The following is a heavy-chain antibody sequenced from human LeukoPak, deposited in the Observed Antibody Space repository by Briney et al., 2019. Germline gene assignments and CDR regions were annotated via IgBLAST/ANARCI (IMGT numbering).Heavy chain of an antibody. J-gene: IGHJ3*02. CDR1: GASITSCY. Sequence: SETLSLTCAVPGASITSCYWSRVRQSAGKGLEWIGRLYTTGTTNYNPSLKSRVTMSGDSSKNQLSLTLTSVTAADTAVYYCVRDEANWEEPNDAFDTWGQGTLVTVSS. D-gene: IGHD1-26*01. V-gene: IGHV4-4*07. CDR2: LYTTGTT. CDR3: VRDEANWEEPNDAFDT.